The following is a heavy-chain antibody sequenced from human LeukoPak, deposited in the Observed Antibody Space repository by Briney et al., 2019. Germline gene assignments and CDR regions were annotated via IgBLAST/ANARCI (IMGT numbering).Heavy chain of an antibody. CDR2: INHSGST. J-gene: IGHJ4*02. CDR3: ARRNYFDY. CDR1: GGSFSGYY. Sequence: KTSETLSLTCAVYGGSFSGYYRSWIRQPPGKGLEWIGEINHSGSTNYNPSLKSRVTISVDTSKNQFSLKLSSVTAADTAVYYCARRNYFDYWGQGTLVTVSS. V-gene: IGHV4-34*01.